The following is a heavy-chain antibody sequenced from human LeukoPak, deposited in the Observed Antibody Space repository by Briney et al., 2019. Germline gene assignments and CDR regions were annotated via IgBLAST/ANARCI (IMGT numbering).Heavy chain of an antibody. CDR2: ISVNSDHK. V-gene: IGHV3-21*01. J-gene: IGHJ4*02. CDR3: TRGSYGDYEY. CDR1: GFPFSSYW. D-gene: IGHD4-17*01. Sequence: PGGSLRLSCAASGFPFSSYWMHWVRQAPGKGLEWVASISVNSDHKPYADSVKGRFTISRDNAKNSLYLQMNSLAVDDTAVYFCTRGSYGDYEYWGQGNLVIVSS.